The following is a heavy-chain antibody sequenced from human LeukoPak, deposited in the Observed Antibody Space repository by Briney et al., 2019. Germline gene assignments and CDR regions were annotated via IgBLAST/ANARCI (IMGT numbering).Heavy chain of an antibody. Sequence: GGSLRLSCAASGFTVSSNHMSWVRQAPGKGLEWVSVIYSGGSTDYADSVKGRFTISRDNSKNTLYLQMSSPRAEDTAVYHCARGPAGYNWGQGTLVTVS. D-gene: IGHD1-1*01. CDR2: IYSGGST. J-gene: IGHJ4*02. CDR3: ARGPAGYN. V-gene: IGHV3-53*01. CDR1: GFTVSSNH.